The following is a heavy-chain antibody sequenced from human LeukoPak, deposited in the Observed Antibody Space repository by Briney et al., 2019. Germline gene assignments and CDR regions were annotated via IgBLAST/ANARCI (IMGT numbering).Heavy chain of an antibody. J-gene: IGHJ6*02. D-gene: IGHD4-11*01. Sequence: GGSLRLSCAASGFSFSTYWMNWVRQAPGKGLEWVSYISSSSSTIYYADSVKGRFTISRDNAKNSLYLQMNSLRDEDTAVYYCARDQYSNYGYYYYGMDVWGQGTTVTVSS. CDR2: ISSSSSTI. CDR1: GFSFSTYW. V-gene: IGHV3-48*02. CDR3: ARDQYSNYGYYYYGMDV.